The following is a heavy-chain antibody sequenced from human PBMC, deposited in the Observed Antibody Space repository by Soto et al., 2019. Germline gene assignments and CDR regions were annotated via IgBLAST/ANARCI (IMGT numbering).Heavy chain of an antibody. V-gene: IGHV2-5*02. CDR1: GFSLTTSGVG. J-gene: IGHJ4*02. Sequence: QITLKESGPTRVRPTQTLALTCTFSGFSLTTSGVGVGWIRKTPGKALEWLAVIYWDDDKRYSPSLKSRFTITKDTAKHQVVLTMAYMDPVDTATYFCAHRGYMYGNWDHGYFDYWGQGTLVTVSS. CDR3: AHRGYMYGNWDHGYFDY. D-gene: IGHD5-18*01. CDR2: IYWDDDK.